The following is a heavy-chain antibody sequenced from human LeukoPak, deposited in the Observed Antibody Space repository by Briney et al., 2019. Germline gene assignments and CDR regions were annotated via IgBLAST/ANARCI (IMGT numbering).Heavy chain of an antibody. CDR3: ARSSGFYSPFDY. CDR1: GDSISSGGYY. D-gene: IGHD3-22*01. V-gene: IGHV4-30-2*06. Sequence: SQTLSLTCTVSGDSISSGGYYWSWIRQSPGEGLEWIGYIYHTGSTYYNPSLKSRVTISVDRSKNQFSLKLNSMTAADTAVYYCARSSGFYSPFDYWGQGTQVAVSS. J-gene: IGHJ4*02. CDR2: IYHTGST.